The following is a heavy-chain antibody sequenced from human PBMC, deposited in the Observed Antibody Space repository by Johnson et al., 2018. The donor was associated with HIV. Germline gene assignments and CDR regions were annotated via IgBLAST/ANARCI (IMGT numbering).Heavy chain of an antibody. CDR1: GFSFDGYA. V-gene: IGHV3-43D*03. J-gene: IGHJ3*02. D-gene: IGHD7-27*01. CDR3: ASGDELGDDAFDI. CDR2: ISWDGGNT. Sequence: VQLVESGGGLVQPGGSLRLSCAASGFSFDGYAMHWVRQAPGKGLEWVSLISWDGGNTYYADSVKGRFIISRDNAKNSLYLQMNSLRAEDTALYYCASGDELGDDAFDIWGQGTMVTVSS.